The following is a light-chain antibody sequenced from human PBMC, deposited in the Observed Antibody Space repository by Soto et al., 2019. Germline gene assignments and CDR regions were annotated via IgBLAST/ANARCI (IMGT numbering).Light chain of an antibody. Sequence: QSVLTQPPSVSGAPGERVTISCTGSSSDIGAGYRVRWYQQVPGTAPKLLIYDNTNRPSGVPARFSGSKSGTSASLAISGLQSDDEADYYCAAWDDSLNGRVFGTGTKLTVL. CDR3: AAWDDSLNGRV. V-gene: IGLV1-40*01. CDR1: SSDIGAGYR. J-gene: IGLJ1*01. CDR2: DNT.